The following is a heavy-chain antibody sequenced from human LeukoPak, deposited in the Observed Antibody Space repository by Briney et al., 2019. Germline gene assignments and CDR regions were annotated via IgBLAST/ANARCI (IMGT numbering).Heavy chain of an antibody. CDR3: AREREMATPRVGY. CDR1: GGTFSSYA. J-gene: IGHJ4*02. Sequence: GASVKVSCKASGGTFSSYAISWVRQAPGQGLEWMGRIIPILGIANYAQKFQGRVTITADKSTSTAYMELSSLRSEDTAVYYCAREREMATPRVGYWGQGTLVTVSS. CDR2: IIPILGIA. V-gene: IGHV1-69*04. D-gene: IGHD5-24*01.